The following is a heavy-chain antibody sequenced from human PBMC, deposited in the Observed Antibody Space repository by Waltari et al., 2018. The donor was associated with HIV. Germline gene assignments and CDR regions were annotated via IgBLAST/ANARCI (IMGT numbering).Heavy chain of an antibody. CDR2: IRSNCGPI. J-gene: IGHJ3*02. V-gene: IGHV3-48*03. Sequence: DVQLGESGGELVQIGGSLRLSCAGSGFAFYPSEMNRVRQAPGKGLELIAYIRSNCGPIHYAASLRGRFTISRDNAKSSLYLQMNSLRREDTAIYYCAREDLIVRRPFGIWSQGTMVTV. CDR1: GFAFYPSE. CDR3: AREDLIVRRPFGI. D-gene: IGHD3-16*02.